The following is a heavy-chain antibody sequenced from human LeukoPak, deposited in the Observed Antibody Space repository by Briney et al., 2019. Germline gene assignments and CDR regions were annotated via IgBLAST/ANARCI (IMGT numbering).Heavy chain of an antibody. CDR3: ARDGDYGDFQSFQH. CDR2: IYHSGST. Sequence: SETLSLTCAVSGGSISNSNWWSWVRQPPGKGLEWIGEIYHSGSTNYNPSLKSRVTISIDKSKNQFSLKLSSVTAADTAVYYCARDGDYGDFQSFQHWGQGTLVTVSS. D-gene: IGHD4-17*01. CDR1: GGSISNSNW. V-gene: IGHV4-4*02. J-gene: IGHJ1*01.